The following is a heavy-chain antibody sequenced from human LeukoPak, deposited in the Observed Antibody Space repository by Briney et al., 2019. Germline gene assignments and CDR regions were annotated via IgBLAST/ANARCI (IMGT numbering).Heavy chain of an antibody. Sequence: SETLSLTCAVYGGSFSGYYWSWIRQPPGKGLEWIGEINHSGSTNYNPSLKSRVTISVDTSKNQFSLKLSSVTAADTAVYYCARVPLSRYCSGGSCYSRYFDYWGQGTLVTVSS. V-gene: IGHV4-34*01. D-gene: IGHD2-15*01. CDR3: ARVPLSRYCSGGSCYSRYFDY. CDR2: INHSGST. J-gene: IGHJ4*02. CDR1: GGSFSGYY.